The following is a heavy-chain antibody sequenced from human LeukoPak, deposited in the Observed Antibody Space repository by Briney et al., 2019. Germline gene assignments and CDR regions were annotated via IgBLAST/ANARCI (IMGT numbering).Heavy chain of an antibody. CDR3: VRDLTGGSGD. CDR1: GYTFTDYY. J-gene: IGHJ4*02. CDR2: INPKSGDT. V-gene: IGHV1-2*02. D-gene: IGHD6-19*01. Sequence: ASVKVSCKASGYTFTDYYMHWVRQAPGQTFEWLAWINPKSGDTDYTQKFQGRVTVTTDTSITSVYMGLSGLQPDDTAVYYCVRDLTGGSGDWGQGTLVTVSS.